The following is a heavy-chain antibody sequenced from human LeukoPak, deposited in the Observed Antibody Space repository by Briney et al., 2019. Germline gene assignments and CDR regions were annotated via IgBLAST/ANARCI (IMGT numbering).Heavy chain of an antibody. D-gene: IGHD3-22*01. Sequence: GGSLRLSCAASGFTFSSYSMNWVRQAPGKGLEWMGWINTNTGNPTYAQGFTGRFVFSLDTSVSTAYLQISSLKAEDTAVYYCARDRLDYYDSSGYIDYWGQGTLVTVSS. J-gene: IGHJ4*02. CDR1: GFTFSSYS. V-gene: IGHV7-4-1*02. CDR2: INTNTGNP. CDR3: ARDRLDYYDSSGYIDY.